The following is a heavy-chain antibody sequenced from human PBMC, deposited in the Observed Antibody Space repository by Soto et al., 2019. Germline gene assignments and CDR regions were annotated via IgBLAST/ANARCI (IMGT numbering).Heavy chain of an antibody. CDR3: NTRYGSGVRWWDYDIDV. V-gene: IGHV3-73*01. J-gene: IGHJ6*02. Sequence: EVQLVESGGGLVQPGGSLKLSCDASGFTFSGSAMHWVRQASGKGLEWVGRISSKANSYATAYAASVKGRFTISRDDSKNTAYLVITSPKTEDTAVYYCNTRYGSGVRWWDYDIDVWGQGTTVTVSS. D-gene: IGHD3-10*01. CDR2: ISSKANSYAT. CDR1: GFTFSGSA.